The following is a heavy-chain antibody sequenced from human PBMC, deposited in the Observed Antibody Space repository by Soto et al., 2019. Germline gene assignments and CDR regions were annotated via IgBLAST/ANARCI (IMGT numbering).Heavy chain of an antibody. Sequence: SETLSLTCAVYGGSFSGYYWSWIRQPPGKGLEWIGEINHSGSTNYNPSLKSRVTISVDTSKNQFSLKLSSVTAADTAVYYCARRIHRGGYYFDYWGQGTLVTVSS. J-gene: IGHJ4*02. CDR3: ARRIHRGGYYFDY. CDR2: INHSGST. CDR1: GGSFSGYY. V-gene: IGHV4-34*01. D-gene: IGHD5-18*01.